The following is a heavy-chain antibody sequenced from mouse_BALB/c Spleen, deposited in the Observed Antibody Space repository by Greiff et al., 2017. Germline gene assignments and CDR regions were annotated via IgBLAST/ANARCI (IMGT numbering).Heavy chain of an antibody. J-gene: IGHJ4*01. CDR3: ARGYYYGSSYYAMDY. CDR2: IYPGDGDT. V-gene: IGHV1-80*01. Sequence: QVQLKQSGAELVRPGSSVKISCKASGYAFSSYWMNWVKQRPGQGLEWIGQIYPGDGDTNYNGKFKGKATLTADKSSGTAYMQLSSLTSEDSAVYFCARGYYYGSSYYAMDYWGQGTSVTVSS. CDR1: GYAFSSYW. D-gene: IGHD1-1*01.